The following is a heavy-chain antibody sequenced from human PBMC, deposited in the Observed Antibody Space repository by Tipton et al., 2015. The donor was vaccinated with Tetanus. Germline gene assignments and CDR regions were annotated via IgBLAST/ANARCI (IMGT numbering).Heavy chain of an antibody. D-gene: IGHD1-1*01. V-gene: IGHV4-59*01. CDR3: ARRAGTSRFDS. Sequence: TLSLTCTVSGGSISSYYWSWIRQPPGKGLEWIGYIYYTGSTNYNPSLKNRVTVSVDKSKNQLSLKLRSVTAADTAVYYCARRAGTSRFDSWGQGTLVTVSS. CDR2: IYYTGST. J-gene: IGHJ4*02. CDR1: GGSISSYY.